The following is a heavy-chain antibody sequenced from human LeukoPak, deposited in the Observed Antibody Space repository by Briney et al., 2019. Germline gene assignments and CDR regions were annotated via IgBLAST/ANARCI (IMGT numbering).Heavy chain of an antibody. CDR2: ISSSSIHV. V-gene: IGHV3-21*01. CDR3: ARATVTRWFDP. CDR1: GFSFGTYS. Sequence: GGSLRLSCAGSGFSFGTYSMNWVRQAPGKGLEWVSSISSSSIHVNYADSVKGRFTISRDNSKNTLYLQMNSLRAEDTAVYYCARATVTRWFDPWGQGTLVTVSS. D-gene: IGHD4-17*01. J-gene: IGHJ5*02.